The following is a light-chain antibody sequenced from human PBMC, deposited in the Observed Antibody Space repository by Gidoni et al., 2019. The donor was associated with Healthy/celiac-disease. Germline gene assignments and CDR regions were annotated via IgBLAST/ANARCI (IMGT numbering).Light chain of an antibody. Sequence: DIVLTQSPGTLSLSPGERATLSCRASQSVSSSYLAWYQQKPGQAPRLLIYGASSRATGIPDRFSGSGSGTDFTLTISRLEPEDFAVYYCQQLTTFGQGTKLEIK. J-gene: IGKJ2*01. CDR3: QQLTT. CDR2: GAS. V-gene: IGKV3-20*01. CDR1: QSVSSSY.